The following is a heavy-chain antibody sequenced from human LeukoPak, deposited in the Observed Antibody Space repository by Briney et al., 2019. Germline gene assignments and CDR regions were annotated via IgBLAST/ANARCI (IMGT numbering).Heavy chain of an antibody. V-gene: IGHV4-34*01. CDR2: INHSGST. CDR3: ARESSNYYGSGSLDY. CDR1: GGSFSGYY. J-gene: IGHJ4*02. D-gene: IGHD3-10*01. Sequence: SETLSLTCAVYGGSFSGYYWSWIRQPPGKGLEWIGEINHSGSTNYNPSLKSRVTISVDTSKNQLSLKLSSVTAADTAVYYCARESSNYYGSGSLDYWGQGTLVTVSS.